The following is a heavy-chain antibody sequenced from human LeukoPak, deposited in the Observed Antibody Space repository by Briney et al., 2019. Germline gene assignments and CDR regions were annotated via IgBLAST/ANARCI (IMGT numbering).Heavy chain of an antibody. V-gene: IGHV3-13*01. CDR2: PGTAGDS. J-gene: IGHJ3*02. CDR1: GXTLSTND. D-gene: IGHD1-1*01. CDR3: ARGSRRVQLPRSYDFDI. Sequence: GGSLRLSCAASGXTLSTNDMHWVRQATGKGLEGVVIPGTAGDSHYAVSVQGRFSISRENSKNSLCLQMNRLRAGDTAVYYCARGSRRVQLPRSYDFDIWGQGTVVTVSS.